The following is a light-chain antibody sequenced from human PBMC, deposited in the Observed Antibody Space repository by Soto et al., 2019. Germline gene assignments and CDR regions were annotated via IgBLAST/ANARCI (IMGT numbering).Light chain of an antibody. V-gene: IGKV3-15*01. CDR2: DAS. J-gene: IGKJ2*01. CDR3: EHYNYWPYT. Sequence: EIVMTQSPATLSLSPGERATLSCRASQTIDNTLAWYQQKPGQAPRLLIYDASTRATGVPARFSGSGSGTDFTLTISSLQSEDFAVYYCEHYNYWPYTFGQGTKVDTK. CDR1: QTIDNT.